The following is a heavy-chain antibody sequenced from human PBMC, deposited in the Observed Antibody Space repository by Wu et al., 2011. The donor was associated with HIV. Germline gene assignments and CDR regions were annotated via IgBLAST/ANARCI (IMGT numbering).Heavy chain of an antibody. CDR3: ASCYNGWDSRAFCVY. V-gene: IGHV1-2*02. CDR1: GYTFTDYY. Sequence: QVQLVQSGAEVEKPGASVKVSCKASGYTFTDYYMHWVRQAPGQGLEWVGWINPNSGGTNYAQKFQGRVTMTRDTSISAAYMELRRLRSDDTAVYYCASCYNGWDSRAFCVYWGQGTLVTVS. CDR2: INPNSGGT. J-gene: IGHJ4*02. D-gene: IGHD3-22*01.